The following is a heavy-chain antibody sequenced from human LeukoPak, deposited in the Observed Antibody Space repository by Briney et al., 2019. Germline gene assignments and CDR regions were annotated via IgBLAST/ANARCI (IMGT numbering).Heavy chain of an antibody. D-gene: IGHD6-19*01. V-gene: IGHV4-39*07. CDR2: INHSGST. Sequence: KPSETLSLTCTVSGGSISSSSYYWGWIRQPPGKGLEWIGEINHSGSTNYNPSLKSRVTFSVDTSKNQFSLKLSSVTAADTAVYYCARFMSGWYSDYWGQGALVTVSS. CDR1: GGSISSSSYY. J-gene: IGHJ4*02. CDR3: ARFMSGWYSDY.